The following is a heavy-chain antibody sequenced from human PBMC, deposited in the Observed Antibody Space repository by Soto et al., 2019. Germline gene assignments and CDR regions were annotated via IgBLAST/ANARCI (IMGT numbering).Heavy chain of an antibody. J-gene: IGHJ4*02. CDR1: GGSISGYY. D-gene: IGHD5-12*01. V-gene: IGHV4-59*01. CDR3: ARVQMATLYFDY. Sequence: PSETLSLTCTVSGGSISGYYWSWVRQRPGKGLEWLGYIYYSGTHNYNPSLESRLTISVDTSKNQFSLELNSVTAADTAVYYCARVQMATLYFDYWGQGTLVTVSS. CDR2: IYYSGTH.